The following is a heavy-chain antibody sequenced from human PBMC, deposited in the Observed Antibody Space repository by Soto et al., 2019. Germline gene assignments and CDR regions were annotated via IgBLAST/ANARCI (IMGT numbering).Heavy chain of an antibody. V-gene: IGHV3-43*02. CDR3: ATGQLPNWFDP. CDR2: ISGDGGST. Sequence: GGSLRLSCAASGFTFDDYAMHWVRQAPGKGLEWVSLISGDGGSTYYADSVKGRFTISRDNSKNSLYLQMNSLRTEDTALYYCATGQLPNWFDPWGQGTLVTVSS. J-gene: IGHJ5*02. CDR1: GFTFDDYA. D-gene: IGHD2-2*01.